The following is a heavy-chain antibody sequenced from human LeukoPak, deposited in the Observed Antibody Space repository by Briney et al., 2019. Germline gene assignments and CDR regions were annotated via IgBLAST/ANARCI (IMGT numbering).Heavy chain of an antibody. CDR2: MYYSGST. CDR1: GGSISSSSYY. Sequence: SETLSLTCTVSGGSISSSSYYWGWIRQPPGKGLEWIGSMYYSGSTYYDPSLKSRVTISIDTSKKQFSLKLSSVTAADTATYYCARIHLVGGRGVADYWGQGTLVTVSS. CDR3: ARIHLVGGRGVADY. D-gene: IGHD1-26*01. V-gene: IGHV4-39*07. J-gene: IGHJ4*02.